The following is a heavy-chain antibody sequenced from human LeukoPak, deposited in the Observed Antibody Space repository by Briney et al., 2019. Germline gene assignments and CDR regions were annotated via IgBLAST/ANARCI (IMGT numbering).Heavy chain of an antibody. D-gene: IGHD6-19*01. J-gene: IGHJ3*02. CDR1: GFTFRSHE. CDR2: ISTTGDTI. Sequence: PGGSLRLSCAASGFTFRSHEMDWVRQAPGKGLEWVSYISTTGDTIYYADSMKGRFTISRDNAKNSLYLQMNSLRAEDTAVYYCARNHGGWAFDIWGQGTMVTVSS. CDR3: ARNHGGWAFDI. V-gene: IGHV3-48*03.